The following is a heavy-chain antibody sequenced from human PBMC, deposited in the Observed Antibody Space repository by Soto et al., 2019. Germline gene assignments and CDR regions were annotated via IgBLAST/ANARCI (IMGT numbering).Heavy chain of an antibody. D-gene: IGHD4-17*01. CDR3: ARGETTDNWFDP. CDR1: GGSISSGGYY. CDR2: IYYSGST. Sequence: SETLSLTCTVSGGSISSGGYYWSWIRQPPGKGLEWIGYIYYSGSTNYNPSLKSRVTISVDKSKNQFSLKLSSVTAADTAVYYCARGETTDNWFDPWGQGTLVTVSS. V-gene: IGHV4-61*05. J-gene: IGHJ5*02.